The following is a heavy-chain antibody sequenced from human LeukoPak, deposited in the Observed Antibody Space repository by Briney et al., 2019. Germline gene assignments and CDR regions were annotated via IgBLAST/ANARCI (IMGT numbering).Heavy chain of an antibody. CDR2: ISGSGGST. CDR3: AKSYCYGSGSPSLDY. J-gene: IGHJ4*02. CDR1: GFTFSTYA. D-gene: IGHD3-10*01. V-gene: IGHV3-23*01. Sequence: PGGSLRLSCAASGFTFSTYAMSWVRQAPGKGLEWVSAISGSGGSTYYADSVKGRFTIARDNSKNTLYLQMNSLRVEDTAVYYCAKSYCYGSGSPSLDYWGQGTLVTVSS.